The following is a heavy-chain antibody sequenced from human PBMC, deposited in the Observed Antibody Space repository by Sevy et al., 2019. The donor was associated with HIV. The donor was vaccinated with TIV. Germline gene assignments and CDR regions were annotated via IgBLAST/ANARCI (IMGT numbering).Heavy chain of an antibody. CDR1: GFTFNMYW. V-gene: IGHV3-7*01. J-gene: IGHJ6*02. CDR2: IKEDGSER. D-gene: IGHD2-15*01. Sequence: GGSLRLSCAASGFTFNMYWMTWVRQAPGKGLEWVANIKEDGSERNYLDPVKGRFTISRDNAKESLYLQINSLRAEDTAVYYCARHCSGGSCYSLLPHYYYGMDVWDQGTTVTVSS. CDR3: ARHCSGGSCYSLLPHYYYGMDV.